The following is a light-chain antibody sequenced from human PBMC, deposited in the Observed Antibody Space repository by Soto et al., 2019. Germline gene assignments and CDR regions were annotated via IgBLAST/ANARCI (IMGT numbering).Light chain of an antibody. CDR1: QDINSW. V-gene: IGKV1-12*01. Sequence: DIQMTQPPSSVSASVGDRVTITCRASQDINSWLTWYQQKPGKAPKVLIYIASRLQSGVPSRFSGRGSRTDCSLTISNLQPEDSATYFCQQAKAFRRNFARGTKV. J-gene: IGKJ4*01. CDR2: IAS. CDR3: QQAKAFRRN.